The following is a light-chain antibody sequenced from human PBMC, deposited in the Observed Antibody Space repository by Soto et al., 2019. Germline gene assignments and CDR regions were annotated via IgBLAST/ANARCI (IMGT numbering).Light chain of an antibody. CDR3: SSYTSSSTLV. J-gene: IGLJ1*01. V-gene: IGLV2-14*01. CDR2: DVS. CDR1: SSDVGGYNY. Sequence: SALTRPASVYGSPGRAITISCTGTSSDVGGYNYVSWYQQHPGKAPKLMIYDVSNRPSGVSNRFSGSKSGNTASLTISGLQAEDEADYYCSSYTSSSTLVFGTGTKVTVL.